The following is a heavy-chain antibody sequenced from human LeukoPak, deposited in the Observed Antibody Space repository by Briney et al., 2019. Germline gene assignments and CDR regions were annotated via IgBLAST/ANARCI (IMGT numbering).Heavy chain of an antibody. CDR3: AKYYYDSSRQGMDV. CDR1: GFTFSNYA. V-gene: IGHV3-23*01. D-gene: IGHD3-22*01. J-gene: IGHJ6*02. CDR2: ISGSGDTT. Sequence: PGGSLRLSCAASGFTFSNYAMSWVRQAPGKGLEWVSTISGSGDTTYYADSVKGRFTISRDNSKNTLYLQMNSLTAEDTALYYCAKYYYDSSRQGMDVWGQGTTVTVSS.